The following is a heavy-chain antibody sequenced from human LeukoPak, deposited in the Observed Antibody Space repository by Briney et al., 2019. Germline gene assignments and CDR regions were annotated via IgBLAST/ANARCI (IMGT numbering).Heavy chain of an antibody. D-gene: IGHD6-19*01. V-gene: IGHV3-23*01. CDR1: GFAFSSYA. CDR3: AKGDTSGWNSWFDP. J-gene: IGHJ5*02. Sequence: PGGSLRLSCAASGFAFSSYAMSWVRQAPGKGLEWVSAISGSGGSTYYADSVKGRFTISRDNSKNTLYLQMNSLRTEDTAIFYCAKGDTSGWNSWFDPWGQGTLVTVSS. CDR2: ISGSGGST.